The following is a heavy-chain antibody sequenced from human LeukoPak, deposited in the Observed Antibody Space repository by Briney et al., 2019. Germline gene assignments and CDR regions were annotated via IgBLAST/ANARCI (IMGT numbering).Heavy chain of an antibody. J-gene: IGHJ4*02. D-gene: IGHD2-2*01. CDR2: IRYDGSNK. V-gene: IGHV3-30*02. Sequence: PGGSLRLSCAASGFTFSSYGMHWVRQAPGKGLEWMAFIRYDGSNKYYADSVKGRFTISRDNSKNTLYLQMNSLRAEDTAVYYCAKMGDDIVVVPAAFFDYWGQGTLVTVSS. CDR3: AKMGDDIVVVPAAFFDY. CDR1: GFTFSSYG.